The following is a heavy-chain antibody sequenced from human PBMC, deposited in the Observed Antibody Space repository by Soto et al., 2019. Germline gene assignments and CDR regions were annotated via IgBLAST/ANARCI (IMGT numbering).Heavy chain of an antibody. Sequence: PGGSLRLSCAASGVTFSSYAMSWVRQAPGKGLEWVSAISGSGANTYYADSVKGRFTISRDNSKNTLYLQMNSLRAGDTAVYYCATHRGRDGYNWAFFDFWGQGALVTVSS. CDR1: GVTFSSYA. D-gene: IGHD5-12*01. CDR2: ISGSGANT. J-gene: IGHJ4*02. V-gene: IGHV3-23*01. CDR3: ATHRGRDGYNWAFFDF.